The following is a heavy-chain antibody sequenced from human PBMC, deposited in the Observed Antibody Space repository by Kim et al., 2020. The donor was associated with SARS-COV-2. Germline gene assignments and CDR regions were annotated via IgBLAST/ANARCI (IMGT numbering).Heavy chain of an antibody. V-gene: IGHV1-3*01. CDR2: INAGNGNT. CDR3: ARALITMVRGVIVSVGWFDP. Sequence: ASVKVSCKASGYTFTSYAMHWVRQAPGQRLEWMGWINAGNGNTKYSQKFQGRVTITRDTSASTAYMELSSLRSEDTAVYYCARALITMVRGVIVSVGWFDPWGQGTLVTVSS. D-gene: IGHD3-10*01. J-gene: IGHJ5*02. CDR1: GYTFTSYA.